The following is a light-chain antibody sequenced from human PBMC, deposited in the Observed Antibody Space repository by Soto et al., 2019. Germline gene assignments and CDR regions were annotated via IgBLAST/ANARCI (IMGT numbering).Light chain of an antibody. CDR2: GAS. J-gene: IGKJ1*01. Sequence: EIVMTQSPATLSVSPGERATLSCRASQSVSRNLAWYQQKPGQAPRLLIYGASTRATGIPARFSGSGSGTEVTLTIRSLQSEDFAVDYCQQYNNWPPWTFGQGTKVEIK. CDR1: QSVSRN. V-gene: IGKV3-15*01. CDR3: QQYNNWPPWT.